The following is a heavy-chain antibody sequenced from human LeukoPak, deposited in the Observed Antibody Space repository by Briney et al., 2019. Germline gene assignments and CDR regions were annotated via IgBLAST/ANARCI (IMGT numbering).Heavy chain of an antibody. Sequence: GSLRLSCAASGFTFSSYAMSWVRQAPGKGLEWVSSISSSSSYIYYADSVKGRFTISRDNAKNSLYLQMNSLRAEDTAVYYCARDLGPRDYGGNSGVAFDIWGQGTMVTVSS. J-gene: IGHJ3*02. CDR1: GFTFSSYA. V-gene: IGHV3-21*01. CDR2: ISSSSSYI. D-gene: IGHD4-23*01. CDR3: ARDLGPRDYGGNSGVAFDI.